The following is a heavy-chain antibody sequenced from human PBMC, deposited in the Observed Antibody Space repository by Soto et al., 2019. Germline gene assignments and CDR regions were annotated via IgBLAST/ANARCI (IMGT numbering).Heavy chain of an antibody. V-gene: IGHV1-46*03. Sequence: QVQLVQSGAEVKKPGASVKVSCKASGYTFTSYYMHWVRQAPGQGLEWMGIINPSGGSTSYAQKFHGRFTMTRDTSTSTVYMELSSLRSEDTAVYYCARDGYSGSYPTSAHNWFDPWGQGTLVTVSS. CDR1: GYTFTSYY. J-gene: IGHJ5*02. D-gene: IGHD1-26*01. CDR3: ARDGYSGSYPTSAHNWFDP. CDR2: INPSGGST.